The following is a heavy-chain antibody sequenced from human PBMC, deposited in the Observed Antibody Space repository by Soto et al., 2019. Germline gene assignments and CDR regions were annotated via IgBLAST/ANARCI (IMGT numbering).Heavy chain of an antibody. D-gene: IGHD5-18*01. J-gene: IGHJ2*01. CDR3: ARDPLWGTAMVLWYFDL. CDR1: GGTFSSYA. V-gene: IGHV1-69*13. CDR2: IVPIFGTA. Sequence: SVKVSCKASGGTFSSYAISWVRQAPGQGLEWMGGIVPIFGTANYAQKFQGRVTITADESTSTAYMELSSLRAEDTAVYYCARDPLWGTAMVLWYFDLWGRGTLVTVSS.